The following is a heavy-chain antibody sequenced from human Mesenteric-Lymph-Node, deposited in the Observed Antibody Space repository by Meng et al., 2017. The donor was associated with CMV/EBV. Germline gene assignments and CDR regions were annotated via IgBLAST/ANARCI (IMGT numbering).Heavy chain of an antibody. J-gene: IGHJ4*02. D-gene: IGHD3-3*01. CDR1: GFTFSLYS. Sequence: GGSLRLSCAASGFTFSLYSMHWVRQAPGKGLDWVSVISYDVNSKHYADSVKGRFTISRDNSKNTVHLQMNSLRAEDTAIYYCARVDFGGIQYWGQGTLVTVSS. CDR2: ISYDVNSK. V-gene: IGHV3-30*03. CDR3: ARVDFGGIQY.